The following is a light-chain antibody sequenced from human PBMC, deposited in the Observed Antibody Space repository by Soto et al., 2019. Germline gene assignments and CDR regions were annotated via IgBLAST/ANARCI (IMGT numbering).Light chain of an antibody. V-gene: IGLV1-40*01. CDR1: SSNIGAGYD. J-gene: IGLJ1*01. Sequence: QSVLTQPPSVSGAPGQRVTISCTGSSSNIGAGYDVHWYQQLPGKAPKLMIYDVSDRPSGVSNRFSGSKSGNTASLTISGLQAEDEADYYCSSYTSSSLYVFGNGTKVTVL. CDR3: SSYTSSSLYV. CDR2: DVS.